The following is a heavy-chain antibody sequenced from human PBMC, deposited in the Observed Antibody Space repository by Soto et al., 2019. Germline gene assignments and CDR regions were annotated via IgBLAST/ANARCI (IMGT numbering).Heavy chain of an antibody. J-gene: IGHJ4*02. CDR1: GNSISSGDYS. CDR2: IYNSGTT. Sequence: TLSLTCAVSGNSISSGDYSWSWIRQPPRKSMEWIDYIYNSGTTYYNPSLENRLTMSVDTSKNQFSLRLSSVTAADMAMFFCARDFKRYSSSPVPLEYWGQGTLVTVSS. V-gene: IGHV4-30-2*05. CDR3: ARDFKRYSSSPVPLEY. D-gene: IGHD6-6*01.